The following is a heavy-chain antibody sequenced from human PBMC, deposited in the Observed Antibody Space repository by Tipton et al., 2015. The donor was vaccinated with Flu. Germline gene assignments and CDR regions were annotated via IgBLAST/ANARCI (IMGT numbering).Heavy chain of an antibody. J-gene: IGHJ3*01. Sequence: SLRLSCATSGFTFSHYWMNWVRQAPGKGLEWVANINQDGSEKHYVESVKGRFTISRDNSKNTLFLQMNNLRAEDTAMYYCAKVPLLSPPRYNHGQGIGPFHVWGQGTMVTVSS. CDR2: INQDGSEK. D-gene: IGHD5-24*01. CDR1: GFTFSHYW. CDR3: AKVPLLSPPRYNHGQGIGPFHV. V-gene: IGHV3-7*03.